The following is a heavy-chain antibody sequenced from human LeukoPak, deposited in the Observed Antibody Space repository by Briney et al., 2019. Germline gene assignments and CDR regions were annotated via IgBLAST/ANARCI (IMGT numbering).Heavy chain of an antibody. J-gene: IGHJ4*02. CDR3: ARARLTLAREVIIKADY. V-gene: IGHV3-7*03. CDR2: IKQDGSEK. CDR1: GFSFSTYW. D-gene: IGHD3-10*01. Sequence: QTGGSLRLSCAASGFSFSTYWMSWVRQAPGKGLQWVANIKQDGSEKNYVDSVKGRFTISRDNAKNSLYLQMNSLRAEDTAVYCCARARLTLAREVIIKADYWGQGILVTVSS.